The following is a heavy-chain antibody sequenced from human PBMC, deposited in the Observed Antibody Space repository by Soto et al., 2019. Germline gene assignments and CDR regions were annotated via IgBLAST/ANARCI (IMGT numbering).Heavy chain of an antibody. CDR1: GGSIKSNDYY. CDR3: ARAIRIVHMTGPTTDPFDI. CDR2: IYSSGST. D-gene: IGHD3-9*01. J-gene: IGHJ3*02. Sequence: QVQLQESGPGLVKPSQTLSLTCTVSGGSIKSNDYYWNWIRQHPEKGLEWIGNIYSSGSTSYNPSLQSRVIMSVDTSKNHFSLRLTSVTAADTAVYDCARAIRIVHMTGPTTDPFDILGQGTLVSVSS. V-gene: IGHV4-31*03.